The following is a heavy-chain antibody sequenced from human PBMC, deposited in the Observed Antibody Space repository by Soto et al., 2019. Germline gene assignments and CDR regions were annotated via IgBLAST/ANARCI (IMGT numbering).Heavy chain of an antibody. J-gene: IGHJ4*02. D-gene: IGHD6-19*01. V-gene: IGHV4-59*01. CDR3: ARGSSGWPPRLDY. CDR1: GGPISSYY. Sequence: QVQLQESGPGLVKPSETLSLNCTVSGGPISSYYWSWIRQSPGKGLEWIGYIYYSGSTNYNPSLRSRAPXAXAXXRAACSLGWSSVTAADAAVYYCARGSSGWPPRLDYWGQGTLVTVSS. CDR2: IYYSGST.